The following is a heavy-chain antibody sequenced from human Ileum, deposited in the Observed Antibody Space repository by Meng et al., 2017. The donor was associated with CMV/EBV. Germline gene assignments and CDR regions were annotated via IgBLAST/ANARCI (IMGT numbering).Heavy chain of an antibody. V-gene: IGHV2-5*02. CDR2: IYWDDDK. Sequence: QFPSNESVPTRVKPPHTLSLTCTFSGFSLSTSGVGVGWIRQPPGKALEWLALIYWDDDKRYSPSLKSRLTIAKDTSKNQVVLTMTNMDPVDTATYYCAHRRGIEEYFQHWGQGTLVTVSS. CDR1: GFSLSTSGVG. J-gene: IGHJ1*01. CDR3: AHRRGIEEYFQH. D-gene: IGHD6-13*01.